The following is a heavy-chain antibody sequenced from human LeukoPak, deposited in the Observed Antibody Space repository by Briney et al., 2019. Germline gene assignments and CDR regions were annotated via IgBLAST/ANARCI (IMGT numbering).Heavy chain of an antibody. J-gene: IGHJ4*02. CDR3: AKAYCGSTVCYGGGKIDY. CDR2: IRYDGSDK. D-gene: IGHD2-2*01. Sequence: GGSLRLSCAASGFIFSSYGMHWVRQAPGKGLEWVAFIRYDGSDKYSADSVKGRFTISRDNSKSTLYLQMNSLRAEDTAMYYCAKAYCGSTVCYGGGKIDYWGQGTLVTVSS. V-gene: IGHV3-30*02. CDR1: GFIFSSYG.